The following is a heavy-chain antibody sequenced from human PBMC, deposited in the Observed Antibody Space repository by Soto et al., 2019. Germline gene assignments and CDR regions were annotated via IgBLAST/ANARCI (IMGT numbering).Heavy chain of an antibody. J-gene: IGHJ5*02. CDR3: ARGPAYYYDSSGYYYRYNWFDP. CDR1: GFTFSNYA. Sequence: PGGSLRLSCAASGFTFSNYAMHWVRQAPGKGLEWVAVISYDGSNKYYADSVKGRFTISRDNSKNTLYLQMNSLRAEDTAVYYCARGPAYYYDSSGYYYRYNWFDPWGQGTLVTVSS. V-gene: IGHV3-30-3*01. CDR2: ISYDGSNK. D-gene: IGHD3-22*01.